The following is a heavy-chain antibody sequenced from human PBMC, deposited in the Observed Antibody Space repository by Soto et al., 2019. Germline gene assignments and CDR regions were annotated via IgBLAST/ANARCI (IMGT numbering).Heavy chain of an antibody. J-gene: IGHJ4*02. V-gene: IGHV1-69*01. CDR3: ATELGDNPASPFDS. CDR2: IIPLFGTA. D-gene: IGHD2-21*01. CDR1: GVTFSSET. Sequence: QVQLVQSGAEVKKPGSSVKVSCKASGVTFSSETISWVRQAPGQGLEWMGGIIPLFGTANYAQKFQGRVTITADESTSTLYIELSSLRSDDTAVNYCATELGDNPASPFDSWGQGTLVTVSS.